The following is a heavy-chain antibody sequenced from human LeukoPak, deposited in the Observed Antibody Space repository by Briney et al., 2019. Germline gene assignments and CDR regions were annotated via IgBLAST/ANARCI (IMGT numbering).Heavy chain of an antibody. V-gene: IGHV3-21*01. CDR3: ARGGANNWFDP. CDR1: GFTFSGYS. Sequence: GGSLRLSCAAFGFTFSGYSMNWVRQAPGKGLEWVSSISTSSSYINYADSVKGRFTISRDDAKNSLYLQMNSLRAEDTAVYYCARGGANNWFDPWGQGTLVTVSS. D-gene: IGHD1-26*01. J-gene: IGHJ5*02. CDR2: ISTSSSYI.